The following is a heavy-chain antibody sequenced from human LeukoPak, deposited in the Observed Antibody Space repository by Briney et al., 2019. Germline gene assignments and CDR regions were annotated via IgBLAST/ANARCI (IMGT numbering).Heavy chain of an antibody. V-gene: IGHV1-18*01. CDR2: ISDNNGNT. Sequence: GASVKVSCKASGYTFSTYGISWVRQAPGQGLEWMGWISDNNGNTNYAQKLQGRITMTIDTSTSTAYMELSSLRSEDTAVYYCARDYRQFWSGYSDWFDPWGQGTLVTVSS. CDR3: ARDYRQFWSGYSDWFDP. CDR1: GYTFSTYG. J-gene: IGHJ5*02. D-gene: IGHD3-3*02.